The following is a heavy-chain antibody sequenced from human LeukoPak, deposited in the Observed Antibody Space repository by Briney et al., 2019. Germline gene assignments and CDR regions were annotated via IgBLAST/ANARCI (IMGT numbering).Heavy chain of an antibody. CDR1: GFTFSDYY. CDR2: ISSSGSTI. J-gene: IGHJ6*03. V-gene: IGHV3-11*01. Sequence: GGSLRLSCAASGFTFSDYYMSWIRQAPGKGLEWVSYISSSGSTIYYADSVKGRFTISRDNAKNSLYLQMNSLRAEDTAVCYCARAGPAAEVYYYYYMDVWGKGTTVTVSS. CDR3: ARAGPAAEVYYYYYMDV. D-gene: IGHD2-2*01.